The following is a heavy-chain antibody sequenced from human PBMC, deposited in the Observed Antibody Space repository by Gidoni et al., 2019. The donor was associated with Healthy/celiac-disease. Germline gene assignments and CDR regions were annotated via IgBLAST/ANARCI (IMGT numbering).Heavy chain of an antibody. V-gene: IGHV3-15*01. D-gene: IGHD1-26*01. CDR3: TTDPPGSYSSAYYYYYYMDV. CDR1: GFTFSNAW. J-gene: IGHJ6*03. Sequence: EVQLVESGGGLVKPGGSLRLSCAASGFTFSNAWMRWVREAPGKGLEWVGRIKSKTDGGTTDYAAPVKGRFTISRDDSKNTLYLQRNSLKTEDTAVYYCTTDPPGSYSSAYYYYYYMDVWGKGTTVTVSS. CDR2: IKSKTDGGTT.